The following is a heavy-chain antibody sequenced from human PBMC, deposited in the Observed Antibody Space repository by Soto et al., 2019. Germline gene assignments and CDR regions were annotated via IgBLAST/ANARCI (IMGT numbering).Heavy chain of an antibody. CDR2: ISGSGGST. Sequence: GGSLRLSCAASGFTFSSYAMSWVRQAPGKGLEWVSAISGSGGSTYYADSVKGRFTISRDNSKNTLYLQMNSLRAEDTAVYYCAKDPPLRHGYSYGRAYYYYGMDVWGQGTTVTVSS. V-gene: IGHV3-23*01. J-gene: IGHJ6*02. CDR1: GFTFSSYA. CDR3: AKDPPLRHGYSYGRAYYYYGMDV. D-gene: IGHD5-18*01.